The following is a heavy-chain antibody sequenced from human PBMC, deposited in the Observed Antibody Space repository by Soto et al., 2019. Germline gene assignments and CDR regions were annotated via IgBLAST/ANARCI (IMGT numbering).Heavy chain of an antibody. V-gene: IGHV3-7*01. CDR1: GFTFSSYW. J-gene: IGHJ4*01. D-gene: IGHD1-26*01. Sequence: GGSLRLSCEASGFTFSSYWMSWVRQAPGKGLEWVANVRQDGSQKYLVDSVKGRFTISRDNAKNSMYLQMNSVTPEDTGVYFCARGEQYSGRIFDHWGQGTLVTVSS. CDR2: VRQDGSQK. CDR3: ARGEQYSGRIFDH.